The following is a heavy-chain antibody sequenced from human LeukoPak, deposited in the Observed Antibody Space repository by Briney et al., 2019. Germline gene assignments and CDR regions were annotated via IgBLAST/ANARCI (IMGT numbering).Heavy chain of an antibody. CDR2: IYYSGGT. V-gene: IGHV4-59*08. CDR3: ARAYSSSWYHRSYYYYYGMDV. J-gene: IGHJ6*02. D-gene: IGHD6-13*01. Sequence: SETLSLTCTVSGGSISSYYWSWIRQPPGKGLEWIGYIYYSGGTNYNPSLKSRVTISVDTSKNQFSLKLSSVTAADTAVYYCARAYSSSWYHRSYYYYYGMDVWGQGITVTVSS. CDR1: GGSISSYY.